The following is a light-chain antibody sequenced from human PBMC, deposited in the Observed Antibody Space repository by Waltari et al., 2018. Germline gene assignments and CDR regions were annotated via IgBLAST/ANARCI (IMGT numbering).Light chain of an antibody. CDR2: EAS. J-gene: IGKJ4*01. CDR3: QQTSSWPLT. CDR1: QSVSIN. V-gene: IGKV3-11*01. Sequence: EIVLTQSPATLSLSPGQRATLSCRASQSVSINLGWYQQKLGQPPRLLIYEASHRATGIPARFSASGSGTDFTLTISGLEPEDFALYFCQQTSSWPLTFGGGTKVEFK.